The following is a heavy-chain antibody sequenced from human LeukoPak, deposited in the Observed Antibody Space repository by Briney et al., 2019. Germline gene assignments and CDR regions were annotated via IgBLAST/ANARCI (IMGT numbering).Heavy chain of an antibody. CDR3: ATLTTVTPGY. Sequence: GGSLRLSCAASGFTFSSYGMHWVRQAPGKGLEGVAFIRYDGSNKYYADSVKGRFTISRDNSKNTLYLQMNSLRAEDTAVYYCATLTTVTPGYWGQGTLVTVSS. D-gene: IGHD4-17*01. CDR2: IRYDGSNK. V-gene: IGHV3-30*02. J-gene: IGHJ4*02. CDR1: GFTFSSYG.